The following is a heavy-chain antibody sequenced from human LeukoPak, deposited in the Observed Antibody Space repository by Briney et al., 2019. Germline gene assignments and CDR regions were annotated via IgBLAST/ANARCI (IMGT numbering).Heavy chain of an antibody. CDR1: GGSFSGSY. V-gene: IGHV4-34*01. CDR2: INLSGST. D-gene: IGHD3-3*01. CDR3: ARVSRSLFGVVTAHFDS. J-gene: IGHJ4*02. Sequence: PSETLSLTCGVSGGSFSGSYWGWIRQPPGKGLEWIGEINLSGSTNYNSSLTSRVTISLHPSKNQCSLISTSVPTEDRAVYDCARVSRSLFGVVTAHFDSWGQGTLVAVSS.